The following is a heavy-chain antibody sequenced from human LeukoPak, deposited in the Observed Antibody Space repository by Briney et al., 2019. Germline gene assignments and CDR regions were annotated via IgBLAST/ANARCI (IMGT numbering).Heavy chain of an antibody. J-gene: IGHJ4*02. Sequence: TSETLSLTCTVSGGSVSSGTYYWSWIRQPPGKGLEWIGFVYYSGSTTYSPSLKSRVTISVDTSKNQLSLKLSSLTSADTAVYYCARVTYYYDSSGYYYFDYWGQGTLVTVSS. CDR2: VYYSGST. D-gene: IGHD3-22*01. CDR1: GGSVSSGTYY. CDR3: ARVTYYYDSSGYYYFDY. V-gene: IGHV4-61*01.